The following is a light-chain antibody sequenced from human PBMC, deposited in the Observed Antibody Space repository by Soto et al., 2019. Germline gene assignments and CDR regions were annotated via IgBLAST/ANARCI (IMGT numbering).Light chain of an antibody. CDR2: STS. Sequence: DIQMTQSPSSVSASVGDRVTITCRASQGINSWLAWYQQKPGKAPKLLIYSTSNLQSGVPSRFSGSGSGTDFTLTITSLHPEDFATYFCQQSESLPLTFGGGTKVEIK. J-gene: IGKJ4*01. CDR1: QGINSW. V-gene: IGKV1D-12*01. CDR3: QQSESLPLT.